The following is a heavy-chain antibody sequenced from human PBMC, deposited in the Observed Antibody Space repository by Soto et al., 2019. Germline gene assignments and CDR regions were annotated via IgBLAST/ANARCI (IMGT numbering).Heavy chain of an antibody. CDR3: ANLLSAVGGNSLFDC. Sequence: GGSLRLSCAASGFTFSSYGMHWVRQAPGRGLEWVAVISYDGSNKYYADSVKGRFTISRDNSKNTLYLQMNSLRAEDTAVYYCANLLSAVGGNSLFDCWGQGTLVTVSS. V-gene: IGHV3-30*18. J-gene: IGHJ4*02. D-gene: IGHD3-16*01. CDR2: ISYDGSNK. CDR1: GFTFSSYG.